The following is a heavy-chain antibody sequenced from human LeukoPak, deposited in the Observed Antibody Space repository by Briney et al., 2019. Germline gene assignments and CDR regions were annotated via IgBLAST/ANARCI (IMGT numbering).Heavy chain of an antibody. CDR1: GLTFSNYS. CDR3: TKARSASSSSCYNY. J-gene: IGHJ4*02. D-gene: IGHD2-2*02. CDR2: ISGSDTST. V-gene: IGHV3-23*01. Sequence: GGSLRLSCAASGLTFSNYSMTWVRQAPGKGLKWVSSISGSDTSTYYPDSVKGRFTISRDNSKNTLELQMDSLRAEDTAVYYCTKARSASSSSCYNYWGQGILVTVSS.